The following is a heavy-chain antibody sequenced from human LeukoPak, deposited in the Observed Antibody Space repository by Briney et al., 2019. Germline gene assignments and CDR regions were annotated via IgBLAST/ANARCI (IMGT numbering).Heavy chain of an antibody. J-gene: IGHJ3*02. V-gene: IGHV3-53*01. CDR1: GLIVSSNY. CDR2: IYSGGSI. CDR3: ARALNGFDI. Sequence: GGSLRLSCAASGLIVSSNYMTWVRQAPGKGLEWVSVIYSGGSIYYADSVKGRFTISRDNSRNTLYLQMNSLRAEDTAVYYCARALNGFDIWGPGTLVTVSS.